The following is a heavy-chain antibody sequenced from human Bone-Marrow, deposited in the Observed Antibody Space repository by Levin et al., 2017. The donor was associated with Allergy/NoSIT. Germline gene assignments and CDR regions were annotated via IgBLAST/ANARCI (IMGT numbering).Heavy chain of an antibody. J-gene: IGHJ4*02. CDR1: GFTFDDYA. CDR3: TNLRADF. V-gene: IGHV3-9*01. CDR2: ISWNSDSI. D-gene: IGHD3-3*01. Sequence: GGSLRLSCAASGFTFDDYAMHWVRQAPGKGLEWVSGISWNSDSIGYADSVKGRFTISRDNAKNSLYLQMNSLRTEDTALYYCTNLRADFWGQGTLVTVSS.